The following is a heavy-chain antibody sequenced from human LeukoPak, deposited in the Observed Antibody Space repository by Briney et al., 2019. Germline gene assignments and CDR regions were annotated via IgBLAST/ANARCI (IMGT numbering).Heavy chain of an antibody. CDR2: LNPSGGST. J-gene: IGHJ3*02. V-gene: IGHV1-46*01. Sequence: ASVKVSCKASGYTFTSYYMHWVRQAPGQGLEWMGILNPSGGSTSYAQKFQGRVTMTRHMSTSTVYMELSSLRSEDTAVYYCAREYYYDSSGYYYGDALDIWGQGTMVTVSS. CDR3: AREYYYDSSGYYYGDALDI. CDR1: GYTFTSYY. D-gene: IGHD3-22*01.